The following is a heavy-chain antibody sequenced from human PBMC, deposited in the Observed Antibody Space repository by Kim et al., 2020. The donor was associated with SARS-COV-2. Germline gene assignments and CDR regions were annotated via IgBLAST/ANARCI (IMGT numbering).Heavy chain of an antibody. CDR3: ARDTYVNLTTILDY. V-gene: IGHV3-43*02. D-gene: IGHD4-4*01. CDR2: ITGDGGTT. J-gene: IGHJ4*02. CDR1: GFTFDDYA. Sequence: GGSLRLSCAASGFTFDDYAIHWVRQAPGRGLEWVSLITGDGGTTYYADSVKGRFTISRDNSKDSVHLQMNSLRTEDTALYYCARDTYVNLTTILDYWGQGIWSSSPQ.